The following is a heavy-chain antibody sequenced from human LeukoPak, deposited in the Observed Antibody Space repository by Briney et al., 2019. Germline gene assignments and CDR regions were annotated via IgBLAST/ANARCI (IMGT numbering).Heavy chain of an antibody. Sequence: ASVKVSCKASGYTFTSYDINWVRQATGQGLEWMGWMNPNSGNTGYAQKFQGRVTMTRNTSISTAYMELSSLRSEDTAVYYCATRGAMAAAGTDYYMDVWGEGTTVTVSS. CDR1: GYTFTSYD. D-gene: IGHD6-13*01. CDR3: ATRGAMAAAGTDYYMDV. J-gene: IGHJ6*03. V-gene: IGHV1-8*01. CDR2: MNPNSGNT.